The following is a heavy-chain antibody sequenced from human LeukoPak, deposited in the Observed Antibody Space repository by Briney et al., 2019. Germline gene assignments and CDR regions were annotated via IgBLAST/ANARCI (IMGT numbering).Heavy chain of an antibody. CDR1: GGTFSSYA. D-gene: IGHD3-9*01. CDR2: XXXXXGTA. CDR3: AATYYDILTGYYFGTFDI. Sequence: ASVKVSCKASGGTFSSYAISWVRQAPGQGLXXXXXXXXXXGTANYAQKFQGRVTITADESTSTAYMELSSLRSEDTAVYYCAATYYDILTGYYFGTFDIWGQGTMVTVSS. V-gene: IGHV1-69*13. J-gene: IGHJ3*02.